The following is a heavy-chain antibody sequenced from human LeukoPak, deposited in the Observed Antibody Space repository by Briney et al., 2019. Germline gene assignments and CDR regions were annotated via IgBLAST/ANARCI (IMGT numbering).Heavy chain of an antibody. Sequence: GGSLRLSCAASGFTFSNYWMTWFRRTPGKDLEWVGNIKYDGSEKYYVDSVKGRFTISRDNAKNSLYLHMSSLRVEDTANVWGSSESDYWGQGTLVTVSS. J-gene: IGHJ4*02. CDR1: GFTFSNYW. CDR2: IKYDGSEK. D-gene: IGHD7-27*01. V-gene: IGHV3-7*01. CDR3: SSESDY.